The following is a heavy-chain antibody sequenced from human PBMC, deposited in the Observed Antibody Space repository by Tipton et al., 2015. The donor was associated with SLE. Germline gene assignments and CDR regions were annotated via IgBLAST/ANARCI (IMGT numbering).Heavy chain of an antibody. CDR3: ASLEHGSGRDY. Sequence: TLSLTCTVSGASISSYYWSWIRQPPGKGLEWIGFIYYTGSANYNPSLKSRVTISVDTSKNRFSLKLSSVTAADTAVYYCASLEHGSGRDYWGLGTLVTVSS. V-gene: IGHV4-59*01. CDR1: GASISSYY. J-gene: IGHJ4*02. D-gene: IGHD3-10*01. CDR2: IYYTGSA.